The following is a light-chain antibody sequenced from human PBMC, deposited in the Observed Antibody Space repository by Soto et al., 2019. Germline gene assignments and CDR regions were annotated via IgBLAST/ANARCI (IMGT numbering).Light chain of an antibody. J-gene: IGKJ1*01. CDR2: AAS. V-gene: IGKV1-39*01. Sequence: IQMTQSASSLYASIGDRVTITCRASQTIKNYLNWYQQKPGKAPKLLIYAASSLQSGVPSRFSGSGSGTDFTLTISGLQPEDFDTYYCQQGYSTRRRLAQGTKVDIK. CDR3: QQGYSTRRR. CDR1: QTIKNY.